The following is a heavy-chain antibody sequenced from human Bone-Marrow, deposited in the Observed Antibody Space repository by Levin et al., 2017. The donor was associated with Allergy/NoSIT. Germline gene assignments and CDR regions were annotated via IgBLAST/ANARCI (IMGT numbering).Heavy chain of an antibody. D-gene: IGHD4-23*01. CDR3: ARLASSGNDY. Sequence: TGGSLRLSCEGSGYSFTTYWIDWVRQRPGKGLEWMGTIYADDSDTRYSPSFRGQVTFSVDKSISTAYLQWNSLKPSDTAMYYCARLASSGNDYWGQGTLVTVSS. CDR1: GYSFTTYW. CDR2: IYADDSDT. V-gene: IGHV5-51*01. J-gene: IGHJ4*02.